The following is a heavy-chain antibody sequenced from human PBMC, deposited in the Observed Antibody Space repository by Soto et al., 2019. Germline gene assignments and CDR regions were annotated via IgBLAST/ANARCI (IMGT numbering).Heavy chain of an antibody. Sequence: SETLSLTCAVYGGSFSGYYWSWIRQPPGKGLEWIGEINHSGSTNYNPSLKSRVTISVDTSKNQFSLKLSSVTAADTAVYYCARDRRFTTVTTINWYFDLWGRGTLVTVSS. V-gene: IGHV4-34*01. CDR2: INHSGST. D-gene: IGHD4-17*01. CDR3: ARDRRFTTVTTINWYFDL. CDR1: GGSFSGYY. J-gene: IGHJ2*01.